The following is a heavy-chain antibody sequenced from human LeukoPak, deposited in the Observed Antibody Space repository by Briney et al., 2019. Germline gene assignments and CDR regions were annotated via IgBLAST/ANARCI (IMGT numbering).Heavy chain of an antibody. CDR2: ISGDGGST. J-gene: IGHJ4*02. D-gene: IGHD3-3*01. Sequence: PGGSLRLSCAASGFTFDDYAMHWVRQAPGKGLEWVSLISGDGGSTYYADSVKGRFTISRDNSKNSLYLQMNSLRTEDTALYYCAKDHAGDFWSVRDYYFDYWGQGTLVTVSS. CDR3: AKDHAGDFWSVRDYYFDY. V-gene: IGHV3-43*02. CDR1: GFTFDDYA.